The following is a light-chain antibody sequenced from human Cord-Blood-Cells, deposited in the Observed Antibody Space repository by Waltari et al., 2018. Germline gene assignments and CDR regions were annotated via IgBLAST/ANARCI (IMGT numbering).Light chain of an antibody. CDR1: SSNIGAGYD. CDR3: QSYDSSLSGSV. J-gene: IGLJ2*01. CDR2: GNS. Sequence: QSVLTQPPSVSGAPGQRVTISCTGSSSNIGAGYDVHWYQQLPGTAPKLLIYGNSNRPSGVPARVCCAKSVASASLAITGLQAEDEADYYCQSYDSSLSGSVFGGGTKLTVL. V-gene: IGLV1-40*01.